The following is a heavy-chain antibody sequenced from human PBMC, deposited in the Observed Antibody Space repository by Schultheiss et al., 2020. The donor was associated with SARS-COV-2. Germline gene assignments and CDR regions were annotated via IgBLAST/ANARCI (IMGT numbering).Heavy chain of an antibody. CDR3: ARGLRYYDDGGMDV. CDR2: IYYSGST. V-gene: IGHV4-30-4*01. CDR1: GGSISSGDYY. J-gene: IGHJ6*02. Sequence: SETLSLTCTVSGGSISSGDYYWSWIRQPPGKGLEWIGYIYYSGSTYYNPSLKSRVTISVDTSKNQFSLKLSSVTAADTAVYYCARGLRYYDDGGMDVWGQGTTVTVSS. D-gene: IGHD3-9*01.